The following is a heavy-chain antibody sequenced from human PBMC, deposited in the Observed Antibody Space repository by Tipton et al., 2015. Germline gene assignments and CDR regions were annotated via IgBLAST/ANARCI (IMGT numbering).Heavy chain of an antibody. CDR3: ASHEVTSGSDMDV. V-gene: IGHV4-4*07. CDR2: IYTSGST. Sequence: LRLSCTVSGGSISNYYWSWIRQPAGKGLEWIGRIYTSGSTKYNPSLKSRVTMSVDTSKNQFSLKLSSVTAADTAVYYCASHEVTSGSDMDVWGQGTLVTVSS. CDR1: GGSISNYY. D-gene: IGHD2-15*01. J-gene: IGHJ4*02.